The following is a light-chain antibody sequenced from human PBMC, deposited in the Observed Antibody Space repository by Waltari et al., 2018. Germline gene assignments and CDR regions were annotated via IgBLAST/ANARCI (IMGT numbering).Light chain of an antibody. V-gene: IGLV2-8*01. CDR3: ASYGGRNNWI. Sequence: QSALTQPPSASGSPGQSVAISCTGTSTDVGGYNSVSWYQHHPGKAPKVMIYEVSKRPSGVPVRFSGSKSGNTASLTVAGLRAEDEADYYCASYGGRNNWIFGGGTKLTVL. CDR1: STDVGGYNS. CDR2: EVS. J-gene: IGLJ2*01.